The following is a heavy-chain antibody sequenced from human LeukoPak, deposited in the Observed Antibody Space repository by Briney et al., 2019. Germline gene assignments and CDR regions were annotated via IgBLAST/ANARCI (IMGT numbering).Heavy chain of an antibody. V-gene: IGHV4-31*03. Sequence: PSETLSLTCTVSGGSISSGGYYWSWIRQHPGKGLEWIGYIYYSGSTYYNPSLKSRVTISVDTSKNQFSLKLSSVTAADTAVYYRARGTPVALLRYYYYGMDVWGQGTTVTVSS. D-gene: IGHD1-26*01. CDR2: IYYSGST. J-gene: IGHJ6*02. CDR1: GGSISSGGYY. CDR3: ARGTPVALLRYYYYGMDV.